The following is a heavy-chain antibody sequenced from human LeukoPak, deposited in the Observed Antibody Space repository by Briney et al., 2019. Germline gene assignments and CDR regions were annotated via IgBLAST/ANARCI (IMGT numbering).Heavy chain of an antibody. J-gene: IGHJ3*02. Sequence: GRSLRLSRAASGFTFDDYAMHWVRQAPGKGLEWVSGISWNSGSIGYADSVKGRFTISRDNAKNSLYLQMNSLRAEDTALYYCAKVSSGRAFDIWGQGTMVTVSS. CDR1: GFTFDDYA. D-gene: IGHD3-10*01. CDR3: AKVSSGRAFDI. V-gene: IGHV3-9*01. CDR2: ISWNSGSI.